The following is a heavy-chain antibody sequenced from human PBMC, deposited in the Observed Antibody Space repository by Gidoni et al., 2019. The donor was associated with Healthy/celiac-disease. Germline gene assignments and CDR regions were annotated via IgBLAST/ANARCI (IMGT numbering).Heavy chain of an antibody. V-gene: IGHV3-48*01. CDR3: ARTRSGSYYNPLFDY. CDR2: ISSSSSTI. Sequence: EVQLVESGGGLVQPGGSLRLSCAASGFTFSSYSMNWVRQAPGKGLEWVSYISSSSSTIYYADSVKGRFTISRDNAKNSLYLQMNSLRAEDTAVYYCARTRSGSYYNPLFDYWGQGTLVTVSS. J-gene: IGHJ4*02. D-gene: IGHD3-10*01. CDR1: GFTFSSYS.